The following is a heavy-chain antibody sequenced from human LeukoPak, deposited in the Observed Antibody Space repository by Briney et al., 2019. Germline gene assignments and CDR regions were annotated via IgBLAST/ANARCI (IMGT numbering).Heavy chain of an antibody. Sequence: PGGSLRLSCAASGFTFSSYAMSWVRQAPGKGLEWVSAISGSGGSTYYADSVKGRFTISRDNSKNTLYLQMNSLRAEDTAVYYCAKDGPLGYCSGGSCYSPNHYFDYWGQGTLVTVSS. V-gene: IGHV3-23*01. CDR3: AKDGPLGYCSGGSCYSPNHYFDY. D-gene: IGHD2-15*01. CDR2: ISGSGGST. CDR1: GFTFSSYA. J-gene: IGHJ4*02.